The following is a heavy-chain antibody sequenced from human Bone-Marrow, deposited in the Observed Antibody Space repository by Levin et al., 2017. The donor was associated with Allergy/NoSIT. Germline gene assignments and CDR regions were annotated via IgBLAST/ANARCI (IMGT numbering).Heavy chain of an antibody. CDR3: ARRYSSGWYGIPEH. CDR2: IIPIFGTA. J-gene: IGHJ4*02. D-gene: IGHD6-19*01. CDR1: GGTFSSYA. V-gene: IGHV1-69*13. Sequence: ASVKVSCKASGGTFSSYAISWVRQAPGQGLEWMGGIIPIFGTANYAQKFQGRVTITADESTSTAYMELSSLRSEDTAVYYCARRYSSGWYGIPEHWGQGTLVTVSS.